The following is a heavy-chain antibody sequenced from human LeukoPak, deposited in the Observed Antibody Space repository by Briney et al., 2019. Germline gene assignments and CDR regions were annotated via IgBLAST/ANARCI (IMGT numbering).Heavy chain of an antibody. CDR2: INHSGST. J-gene: IGHJ4*02. Sequence: PSETLSLTCAVYGGSFSGYYWSWIRQPPGKGLEWIGEINHSGSTNYNPSLKSRVTISVDTSKNQFSLKLSSVTAADTAVYYCGRCLHTIWFGDLDYWGQGTLVTVSS. D-gene: IGHD3-10*01. CDR1: GGSFSGYY. CDR3: GRCLHTIWFGDLDY. V-gene: IGHV4-34*01.